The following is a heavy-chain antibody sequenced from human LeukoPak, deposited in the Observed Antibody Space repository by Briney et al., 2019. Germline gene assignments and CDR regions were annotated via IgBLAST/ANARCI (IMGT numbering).Heavy chain of an antibody. D-gene: IGHD3-3*01. CDR2: IIPIFGTA. Sequence: SVKVSCKASGYTFTSYGISWVRQAPGQGLEWMGGIIPIFGTANYAQKFQGRVTITADKSTSTAYMELSSLRSEDTAVYYCARDSFYDFWSGGTGYYFDYWGQGTLVTVSS. J-gene: IGHJ4*02. V-gene: IGHV1-69*06. CDR1: GYTFTSYG. CDR3: ARDSFYDFWSGGTGYYFDY.